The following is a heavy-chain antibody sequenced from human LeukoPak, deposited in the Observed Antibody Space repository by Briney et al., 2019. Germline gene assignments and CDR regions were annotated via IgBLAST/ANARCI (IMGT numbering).Heavy chain of an antibody. V-gene: IGHV3-43*02. CDR3: ATWAFYHSLDV. Sequence: HAGGSLRLSCEASGFTFDAYAMHWVRQAPGKGLEWVSLINKDGSATYYADSVKGRFTISRDNSKNSLYLQMNSLRSEDTALYYCATWAFYHSLDVWGQGTTVTVSS. CDR2: INKDGSAT. D-gene: IGHD1-26*01. CDR1: GFTFDAYA. J-gene: IGHJ6*02.